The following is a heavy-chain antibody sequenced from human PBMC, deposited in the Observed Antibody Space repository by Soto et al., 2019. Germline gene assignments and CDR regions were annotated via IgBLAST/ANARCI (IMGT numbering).Heavy chain of an antibody. CDR1: GFICSSYD. CDR3: AKATATGGGAFDI. J-gene: IGHJ3*02. D-gene: IGHD2-8*02. V-gene: IGHV3-23*01. CDR2: ILVDGRT. Sequence: GGSLRLSCAASGFICSSYDMSWVRQAPGKGLEWVSTILVDGRTFYVDSVKGRFTISRDSSQNTVYLQMNSLTAGDTALYYCAKATATGGGAFDICGQGTMVTVSS.